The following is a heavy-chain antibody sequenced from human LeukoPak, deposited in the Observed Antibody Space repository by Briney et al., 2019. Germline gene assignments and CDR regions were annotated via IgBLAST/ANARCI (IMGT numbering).Heavy chain of an antibody. Sequence: PGGSLRLSCAASGFTFDDYGMSWVRQAPGKGLEWVSGINWNGGSTGYADSVKGRFTISRDNAKNSLYLQMNSPRAEDTALYYCARDGKAMVATSDYYYYYMDVWGKGTTVTVSS. V-gene: IGHV3-20*04. D-gene: IGHD5-12*01. J-gene: IGHJ6*03. CDR2: INWNGGST. CDR1: GFTFDDYG. CDR3: ARDGKAMVATSDYYYYYMDV.